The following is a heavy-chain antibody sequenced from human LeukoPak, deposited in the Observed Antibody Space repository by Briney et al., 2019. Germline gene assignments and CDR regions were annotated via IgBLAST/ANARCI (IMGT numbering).Heavy chain of an antibody. Sequence: SQTLSLTCDISGDTVSSNSAAWNWIRQSPSRGLEWLGRTYYRSKWYYDYACSVKSRITISPDTSKKQFSLQLNSVTAEDTAVYYCARGFALDFWGQGTMVTVSS. V-gene: IGHV6-1*01. J-gene: IGHJ3*01. CDR2: TYYRSKWYY. CDR1: GDTVSSNSAA. CDR3: ARGFALDF.